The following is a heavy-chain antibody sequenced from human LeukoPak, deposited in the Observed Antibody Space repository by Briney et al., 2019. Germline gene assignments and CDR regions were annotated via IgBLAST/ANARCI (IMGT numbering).Heavy chain of an antibody. CDR3: ATQQWLFGTLFDY. Sequence: SETLSLTCTVSGGSISSYYRSWIRQPPGKGLEWIGYIYYSGSTNYNPSLKSRVTISVDTSKNQFSLKLSSVTAADTAVYYCATQQWLFGTLFDYWGQGTLVTVSS. CDR1: GGSISSYY. CDR2: IYYSGST. J-gene: IGHJ4*02. D-gene: IGHD6-19*01. V-gene: IGHV4-59*08.